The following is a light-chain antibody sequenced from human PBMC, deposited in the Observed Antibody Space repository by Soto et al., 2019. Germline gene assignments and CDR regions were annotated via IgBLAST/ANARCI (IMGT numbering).Light chain of an antibody. J-gene: IGLJ3*02. Sequence: QSALTQPASVSGSPGQSITISCTGTSSDVGGYNYVYWYQQHPGKAPKLMIYEVSKRPSGVPDRFSGSKSGNTASLTISGLQAEDEADYYCCSYAGSYTYVFGGGTKLTVL. CDR3: CSYAGSYTYV. CDR1: SSDVGGYNY. CDR2: EVS. V-gene: IGLV2-11*01.